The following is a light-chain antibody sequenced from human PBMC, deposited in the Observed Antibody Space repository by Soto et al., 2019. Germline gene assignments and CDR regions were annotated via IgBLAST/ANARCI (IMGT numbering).Light chain of an antibody. CDR3: QQYYSTPKLT. V-gene: IGKV4-1*01. Sequence: DIVMTQSPDYLAVSLGERATINCKSSQSVLYSSNNKNYLAWYQQKPGQPPKLLIYWASTRESGVPDRFSGSGSGTDFTLTVSSLQAEDVAVYYCQQYYSTPKLTFGGGTKVEIK. J-gene: IGKJ4*01. CDR2: WAS. CDR1: QSVLYSSNNKNY.